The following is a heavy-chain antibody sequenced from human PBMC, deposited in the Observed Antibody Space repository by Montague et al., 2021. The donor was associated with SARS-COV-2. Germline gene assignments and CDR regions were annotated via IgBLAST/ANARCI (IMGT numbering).Heavy chain of an antibody. CDR1: GGSISSGGYY. Sequence: TLSLTCTVSGGSISSGGYYWSWIRQHPGKGLEWIGYIYYSGSTYYNPSLKSRVTISVDTSKNQFSLKLSSETAADTAVYYCARSPEPMIVLVITSLNWYLDLWGRGTLVTVSS. V-gene: IGHV4-31*03. D-gene: IGHD3-22*01. CDR3: ARSPEPMIVLVITSLNWYLDL. CDR2: IYYSGST. J-gene: IGHJ2*01.